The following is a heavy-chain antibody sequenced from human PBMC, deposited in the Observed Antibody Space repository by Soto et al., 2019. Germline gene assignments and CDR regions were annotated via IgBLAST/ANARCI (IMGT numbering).Heavy chain of an antibody. CDR3: AKAELNIITMKGGAFDI. V-gene: IGHV4-30-4*01. D-gene: IGHD3-22*01. Sequence: PSETLSLTCTVSGGSISSGDYYWSWIRQPPGKGLEWIGDIYYTGSTYYNPSLKSRVSISVDTSKNQFSLRLSSVTAADTAVYYCAKAELNIITMKGGAFDIWGQGTMVTVSS. CDR2: IYYTGST. CDR1: GGSISSGDYY. J-gene: IGHJ3*02.